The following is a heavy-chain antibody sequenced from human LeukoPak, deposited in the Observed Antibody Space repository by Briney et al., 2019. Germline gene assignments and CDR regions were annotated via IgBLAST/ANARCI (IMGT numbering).Heavy chain of an antibody. D-gene: IGHD1-26*01. V-gene: IGHV3-48*03. CDR2: ISTSGSTI. J-gene: IGHJ4*02. CDR3: ARRRDSGSLQHFDY. CDR1: GFTFSSYE. Sequence: GGSLRLSCAASGFTFSSYEMNWVRQAPGKGLDWVSYISTSGSTIYYADSVKGRFTISRDNAKNSLYLQMNSLRAEDTAVYYCARRRDSGSLQHFDYWGQGTLVTVSS.